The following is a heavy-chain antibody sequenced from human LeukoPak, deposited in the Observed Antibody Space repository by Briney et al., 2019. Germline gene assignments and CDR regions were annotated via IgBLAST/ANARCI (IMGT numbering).Heavy chain of an antibody. CDR2: INAGNGST. D-gene: IGHD3-22*01. J-gene: IGHJ1*01. CDR3: ARVSVVITTTVEYSHH. CDR1: GYTFTNYA. V-gene: IGHV1-3*01. Sequence: ASVKVSCKASGYTFTNYAIHWVRQASGQRLEWMGWINAGNGSTKYSQNFQGRVTITRDTSASTAYMELSSLRSEDTAVYYCARVSVVITTTVEYSHHWGQGTLVTVSS.